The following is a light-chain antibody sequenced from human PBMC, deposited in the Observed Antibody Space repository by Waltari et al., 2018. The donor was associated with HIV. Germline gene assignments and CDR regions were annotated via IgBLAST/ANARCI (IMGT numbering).Light chain of an antibody. CDR1: SSNIGNTF. V-gene: IGLV1-51*02. CDR2: ERN. CDR3: ATWDSSLSVGVV. Sequence: QSVLTQPPSVSAAPGQKVTISCSGSSSNIGNTFVSWYQQLPGTAPKLLIYERNKRPSGIPDRFCGSKSGTSATLGITGLQTGDEADYYCATWDSSLSVGVVFGGGTKLTVL. J-gene: IGLJ2*01.